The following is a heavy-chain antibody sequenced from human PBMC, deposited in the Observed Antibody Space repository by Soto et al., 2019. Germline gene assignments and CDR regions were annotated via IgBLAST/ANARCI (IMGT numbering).Heavy chain of an antibody. CDR2: ISSSSSYI. J-gene: IGHJ4*02. CDR1: GFTFSSYS. D-gene: IGHD3-10*01. Sequence: GGSLRLSCAASGFTFSSYSMNWVRQAPGKGLEWVSSISSSSSYIYYADSVKGRFTISRGNAKNSLYLQMNSLRAEDTAVYYCARDVEGYYGSGSSDYWGQGTLVTVSS. CDR3: ARDVEGYYGSGSSDY. V-gene: IGHV3-21*01.